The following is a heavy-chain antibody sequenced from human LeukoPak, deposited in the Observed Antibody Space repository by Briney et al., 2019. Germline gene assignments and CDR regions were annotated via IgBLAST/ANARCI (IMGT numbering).Heavy chain of an antibody. Sequence: GSLRLSCAASGFTFNDYYMNWLRQAPGRGPEWLSYISNTGSAKYYADSVKGRFTISRDNAKSSLYLEMNSLRAEDTAVYYCASDSSGYFGPWGQGTLVAVSS. CDR2: ISNTGSAK. D-gene: IGHD3-22*01. V-gene: IGHV3-11*01. CDR3: ASDSSGYFGP. CDR1: GFTFNDYY. J-gene: IGHJ5*02.